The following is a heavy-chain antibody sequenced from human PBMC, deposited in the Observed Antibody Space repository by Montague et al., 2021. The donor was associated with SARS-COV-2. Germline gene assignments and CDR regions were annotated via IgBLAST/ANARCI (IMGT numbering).Heavy chain of an antibody. CDR2: LYYSGTT. V-gene: IGHV4-39*01. J-gene: IGHJ4*02. CDR3: ARAQMAVTEYYPDY. CDR1: RGSISSSSHS. D-gene: IGHD2/OR15-2a*01. Sequence: SETLSLTCSVSRGSISSSSHSRAWIRQPPGTRPEWIGTLYYSGTTLYHPSLKSRITMSVDTSDNQFSLQLNSVSATDTAIYYCARAQMAVTEYYPDYWGQGILVTVSS.